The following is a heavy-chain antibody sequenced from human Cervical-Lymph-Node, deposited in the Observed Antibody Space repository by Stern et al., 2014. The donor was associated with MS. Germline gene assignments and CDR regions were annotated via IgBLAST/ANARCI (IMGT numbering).Heavy chain of an antibody. J-gene: IGHJ4*02. D-gene: IGHD6-6*01. CDR3: ARVAGGSSYYFDY. CDR2: IYHSGST. CDR1: GYSISSGYY. Sequence: VQLLESGPGLVKPSETLSLTCTVSGYSISSGYYWGWIRQPPGKGLEWIGSIYHSGSTYYNPSLKSRVTISVDTSKNQFSLKLSSVTAADTAVYYCARVAGGSSYYFDYWGQGTLVTVSS. V-gene: IGHV4-38-2*02.